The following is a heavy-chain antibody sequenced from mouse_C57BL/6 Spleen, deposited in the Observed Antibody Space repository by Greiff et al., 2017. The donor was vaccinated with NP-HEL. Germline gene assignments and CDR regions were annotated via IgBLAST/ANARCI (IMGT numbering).Heavy chain of an antibody. CDR2: IHPNSGST. V-gene: IGHV1-64*01. D-gene: IGHD2-12*01. Sequence: QVQLQQPGAELVKPGASVKLSCKASGYTFTSYWMHWVKQRPGQGLEWIGMIHPNSGSTNYNEKFKSKATLTVDKSSSTAYMQLSSLTSEDSAVYYCARWEPYYFSCWYFDVWGTGTTVTVSS. J-gene: IGHJ1*03. CDR3: ARWEPYYFSCWYFDV. CDR1: GYTFTSYW.